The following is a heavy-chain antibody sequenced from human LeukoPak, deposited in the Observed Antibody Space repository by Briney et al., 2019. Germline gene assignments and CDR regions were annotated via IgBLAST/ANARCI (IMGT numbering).Heavy chain of an antibody. Sequence: ASVKVSCKASGGTFSSYAISWVRQAPGQGLEWMGGIIPIFGTANYAQKFQGRVTITTDESTSTAYMELSSLRSDDTAVYYCARADFSSGWYDFDYWGQGTLVTVSS. CDR2: IIPIFGTA. CDR3: ARADFSSGWYDFDY. CDR1: GGTFSSYA. J-gene: IGHJ4*02. V-gene: IGHV1-69*05. D-gene: IGHD6-19*01.